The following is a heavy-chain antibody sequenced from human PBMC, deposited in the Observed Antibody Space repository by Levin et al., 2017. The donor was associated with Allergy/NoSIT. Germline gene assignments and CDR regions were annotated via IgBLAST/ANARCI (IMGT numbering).Heavy chain of an antibody. CDR1: GFAFTRYG. V-gene: IGHV3-30*03. Sequence: QTGGSLRLSCAASGFAFTRYGMHWVRQAPGQGLEWVAFKSFDGRNEYYADSVKGRFTISRDISENTLYLQMNSLRAEDTAVYYCARDGPQNWGEWEYWGQGALVTVSS. CDR3: ARDGPQNWGEWEY. CDR2: KSFDGRNE. D-gene: IGHD7-27*01. J-gene: IGHJ4*02.